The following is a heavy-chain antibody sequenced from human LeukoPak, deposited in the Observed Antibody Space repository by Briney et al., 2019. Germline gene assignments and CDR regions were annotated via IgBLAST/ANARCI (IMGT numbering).Heavy chain of an antibody. CDR1: GGSISSYY. Sequence: PSETLSLTCTVSGGSISSYYWSWIRQPPGKGLEWIGYIYYSGSTNYNPSLKSRVTISVDTSKNHFSLKLSSVTAADTAVYYCARDFGVAAAGVRPSYYYYGMDVWGQGTTVTVSS. CDR3: ARDFGVAAAGVRPSYYYYGMDV. D-gene: IGHD6-13*01. V-gene: IGHV4-59*01. J-gene: IGHJ6*02. CDR2: IYYSGST.